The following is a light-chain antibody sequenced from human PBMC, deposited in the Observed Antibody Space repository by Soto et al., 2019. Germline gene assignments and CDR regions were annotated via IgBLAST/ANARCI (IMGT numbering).Light chain of an antibody. CDR3: CSYAGSDTDV. V-gene: IGLV2-11*01. Sequence: QSALTQPRSVSGSPGQSVTISCSGTSNDIGPYNYVSWYQQHPGKVPKLMIYDVARRPSGVPDRFSGSKSGNTASLTISGLQAGDEADYYCCSYAGSDTDVFGTGTKLTVL. CDR2: DVA. CDR1: SNDIGPYNY. J-gene: IGLJ1*01.